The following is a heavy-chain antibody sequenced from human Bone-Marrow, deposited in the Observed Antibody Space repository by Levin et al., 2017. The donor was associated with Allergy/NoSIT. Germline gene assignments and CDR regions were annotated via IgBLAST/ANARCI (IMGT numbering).Heavy chain of an antibody. CDR2: LNPYTAGT. Sequence: ASVKVSCKTSGYRFIDYFIHWVRHVPGQGLEWVGWLNPYTAGTNYPQKFQGRVTMTSDTSTSTAYLELITLTSDDTAIYYCARPRSAATGTNFVFWGQGTLITVSS. CDR1: GYRFIDYF. D-gene: IGHD1-14*01. V-gene: IGHV1-2*02. CDR3: ARPRSAATGTNFVF. J-gene: IGHJ4*02.